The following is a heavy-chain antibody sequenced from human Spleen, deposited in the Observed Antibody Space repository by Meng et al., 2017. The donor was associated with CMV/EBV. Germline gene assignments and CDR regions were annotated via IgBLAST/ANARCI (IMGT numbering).Heavy chain of an antibody. J-gene: IGHJ4*02. D-gene: IGHD5-12*01. V-gene: IGHV4-39*07. CDR2: IYYSGST. CDR1: GGSISKSNHY. Sequence: SETLSLTCTVSGGSISKSNHYWGWIRQPPGKGLEWIGTIYYSGSTYYNPSLKSRVTISVDTSNNQFSLKLSSVTAADTAVYYCARLEPYIYSGYDFASGIWDYWGQGALVTVSS. CDR3: ARLEPYIYSGYDFASGIWDY.